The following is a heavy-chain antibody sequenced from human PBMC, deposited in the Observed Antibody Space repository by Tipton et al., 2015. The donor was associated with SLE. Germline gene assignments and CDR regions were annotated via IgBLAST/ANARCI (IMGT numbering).Heavy chain of an antibody. J-gene: IGHJ6*02. CDR3: PRERAYYDFWSGYPDYYYYGMDV. CDR2: IYYSGST. Sequence: TLSLTCTVSGGSISSYYWSWIRQPPGKGLEWIGYIYYSGSTNYNPSLKSRVTISVDTSKNQFSLKLSSVTAADTAMYYCPRERAYYDFWSGYPDYYYYGMDVWGQGTTVTVSS. CDR1: GGSISSYY. V-gene: IGHV4-59*01. D-gene: IGHD3-3*01.